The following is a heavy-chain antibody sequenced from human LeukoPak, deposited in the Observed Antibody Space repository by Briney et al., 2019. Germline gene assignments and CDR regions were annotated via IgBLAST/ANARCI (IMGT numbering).Heavy chain of an antibody. D-gene: IGHD1-26*01. V-gene: IGHV4-39*02. CDR3: ARRGGSGRAFDY. CDR2: IYYTGST. Sequence: LSETLSLTCSISGASISGGTYYWGWIRQPPGKGLEWIGSIYYTGSTYDNPSLKSRVTISVDTSKNHFSLKLTSVTAAAPAVYSCARRGGSGRAFDYWGQGTLVTVSS. CDR1: GASISGGTYY. J-gene: IGHJ4*02.